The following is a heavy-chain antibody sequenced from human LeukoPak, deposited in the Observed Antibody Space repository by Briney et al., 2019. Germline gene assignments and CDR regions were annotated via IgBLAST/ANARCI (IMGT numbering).Heavy chain of an antibody. V-gene: IGHV3-30*04. CDR3: ARDNVKVRGESLVS. D-gene: IGHD3-10*01. CDR2: ISYDGSNK. CDR1: GFTFSSYA. Sequence: PGGSLRLSCAASGFTFSSYAIHWVRQAPGKGLEWVAVISYDGSNKYYADSVKGRFTISRDNSKNTLYLQMNSLRAEDTAVYYCARDNVKVRGESLVSWGQGTLVTVSS. J-gene: IGHJ4*02.